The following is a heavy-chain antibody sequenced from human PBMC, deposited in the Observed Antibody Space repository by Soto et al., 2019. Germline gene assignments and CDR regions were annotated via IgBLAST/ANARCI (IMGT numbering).Heavy chain of an antibody. D-gene: IGHD2-8*01. CDR1: GYTFTSYA. J-gene: IGHJ4*02. CDR2: INAGNGNT. Sequence: ASVKVSCKASGYTFTSYAMHWVRQAPGQRLEWMGWINAGNGNTKYSQKFQGRFTISRDNSKNTLYLQMNSLRADDTAVYYCAKGSRTSRPYYFDFWGQGTLVTVSS. CDR3: AKGSRTSRPYYFDF. V-gene: IGHV1-3*01.